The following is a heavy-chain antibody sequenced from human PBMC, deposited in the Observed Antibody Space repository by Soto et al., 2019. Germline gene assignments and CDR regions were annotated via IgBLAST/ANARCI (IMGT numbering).Heavy chain of an antibody. CDR3: ARALLWFGESTPFDY. CDR1: GFTFSSYA. J-gene: IGHJ4*02. V-gene: IGHV3-23*01. Sequence: EVQLLESGGGLVQPGGSLRLSCAASGFTFSSYAMSWVRQAPGKGLEWVSAISGSGGSTYYADSVKGRFTISGDNSKNALYLQMNSLRAEDTAVYYCARALLWFGESTPFDYWGQGTLVTVSS. CDR2: ISGSGGST. D-gene: IGHD3-10*01.